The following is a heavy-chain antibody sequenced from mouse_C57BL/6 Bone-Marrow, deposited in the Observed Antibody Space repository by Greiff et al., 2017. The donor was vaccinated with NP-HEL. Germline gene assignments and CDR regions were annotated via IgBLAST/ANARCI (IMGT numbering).Heavy chain of an antibody. CDR2: IRLKSDNYAT. Sequence: EVQLQESGGGLVQPGGSMKLSCVASGFTFSNYWMNWVRQSPEKGLEWVAQIRLKSDNYATHYAESVKGRFTISRDDSKSSVYLQMNNLRAEDTGIYYCTGPYYYGPLHWYFDVWGTGTTVTVSS. V-gene: IGHV6-3*01. CDR3: TGPYYYGPLHWYFDV. J-gene: IGHJ1*03. D-gene: IGHD1-1*01. CDR1: GFTFSNYW.